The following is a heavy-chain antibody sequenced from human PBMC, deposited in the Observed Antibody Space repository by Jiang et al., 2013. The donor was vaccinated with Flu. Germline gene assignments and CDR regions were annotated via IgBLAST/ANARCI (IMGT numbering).Heavy chain of an antibody. D-gene: IGHD6-6*01. J-gene: IGHJ3*02. CDR2: INPNSGGT. Sequence: SGYTFTGYYMHWVRQAPGQGLEWMGWINPNSGGTNYAQKFQGRVTMTRDTSISTAYMELSRLRSDDTAVYYCARRIEYSSSPGAFDIWGQGTMVTVSS. CDR3: ARRIEYSSSPGAFDI. V-gene: IGHV1-2*02. CDR1: GYTFTGYY.